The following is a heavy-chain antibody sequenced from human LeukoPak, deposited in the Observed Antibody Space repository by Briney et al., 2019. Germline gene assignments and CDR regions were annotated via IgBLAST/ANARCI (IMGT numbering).Heavy chain of an antibody. Sequence: SETLSLSCTVSGGSIRSWYYYGGWIRQPPGRGLVWIGSMYDSGSPYYNPSLKSLVTISVDTSKNQFSLKLDLVTAASMAVYYCARHYGPWGQGALVTVSS. CDR1: GGSIRSWYYY. CDR3: ARHYGP. V-gene: IGHV4-39*01. J-gene: IGHJ5*02. CDR2: MYDSGSP. D-gene: IGHD3-10*01.